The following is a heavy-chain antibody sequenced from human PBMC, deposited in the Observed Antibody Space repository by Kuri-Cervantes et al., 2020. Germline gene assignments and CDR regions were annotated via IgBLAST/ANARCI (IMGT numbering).Heavy chain of an antibody. Sequence: GESLKISCAASGFTFSNAWMSWVRQAPGKGLEWVGRIKSKTDGGTTDYAAPVKGRFTISRDDSKNSLYLQMNSLRTEDTALYYCAKGGGIEYSSSSLFDYWGQGTLVTVSS. D-gene: IGHD6-6*01. CDR3: AKGGGIEYSSSSLFDY. CDR2: IKSKTDGGTT. J-gene: IGHJ4*02. CDR1: GFTFSNAW. V-gene: IGHV3-15*05.